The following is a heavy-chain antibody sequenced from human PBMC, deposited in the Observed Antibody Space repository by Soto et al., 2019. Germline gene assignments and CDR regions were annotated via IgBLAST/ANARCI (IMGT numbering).Heavy chain of an antibody. J-gene: IGHJ6*02. CDR2: IYYSGST. V-gene: IGHV4-59*01. Sequence: PSETLSLTCTVSGGSISSYYWSWTRQPPGKGLEWIGYIYYSGSTNYNPSLKSRVTISVDTSKNQFSLKLSSVTAADTAVYYCASYGSDKYYYGMDVWGQGTTVTVSS. CDR1: GGSISSYY. D-gene: IGHD3-10*01. CDR3: ASYGSDKYYYGMDV.